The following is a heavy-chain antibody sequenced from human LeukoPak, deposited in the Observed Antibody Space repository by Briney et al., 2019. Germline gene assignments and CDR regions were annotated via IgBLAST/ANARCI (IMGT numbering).Heavy chain of an antibody. V-gene: IGHV7-4-1*02. Sequence: ASVKVSCKASGYTFTSYAMNWVRQAPGQGLEWMGWINTNTGNPTYAQGFTGRFVFFLDTSVSTAYLQISSLKAEDTAVYYCARDGPITMVRGVISYYYYYYGMDVWGQGTTVTVSS. J-gene: IGHJ6*02. CDR2: INTNTGNP. CDR3: ARDGPITMVRGVISYYYYYYGMDV. CDR1: GYTFTSYA. D-gene: IGHD3-10*01.